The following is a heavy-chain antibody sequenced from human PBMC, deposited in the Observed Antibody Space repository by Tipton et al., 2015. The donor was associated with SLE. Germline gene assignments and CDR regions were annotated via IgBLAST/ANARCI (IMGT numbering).Heavy chain of an antibody. Sequence: TLSLTCAVSGASISGSDWWSWVRQSPGKGLEWIGEVYHSGGTNYNPSLKSRVTISVDKSKNQFSLRVSSVTAADTAVYYCARALPPYYYYMDVWGKGTTVTVSS. V-gene: IGHV4-4*02. J-gene: IGHJ6*03. CDR1: GASISGSDW. D-gene: IGHD2-15*01. CDR3: ARALPPYYYYMDV. CDR2: VYHSGGT.